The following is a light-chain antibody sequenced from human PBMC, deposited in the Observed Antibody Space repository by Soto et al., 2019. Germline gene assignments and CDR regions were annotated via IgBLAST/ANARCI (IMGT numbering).Light chain of an antibody. CDR3: LQDYNFPQT. J-gene: IGKJ1*01. CDR1: QSISTW. V-gene: IGKV1-6*02. Sequence: HMTQSPTNMNESVGDRATKTCRASQSISTWLAWYQQKPGKAPKLLIYAASSLQSGVPSRFSGSGSGTDFTLTISSLQPEDFATYYCLQDYNFPQTFGQGSNV. CDR2: AAS.